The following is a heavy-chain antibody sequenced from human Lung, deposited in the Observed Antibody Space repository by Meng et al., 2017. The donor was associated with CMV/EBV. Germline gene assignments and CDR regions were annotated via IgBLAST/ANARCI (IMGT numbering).Heavy chain of an antibody. CDR3: SRGGPGMRFVEWFSFDF. D-gene: IGHD3-3*01. V-gene: IGHV3-30-3*01. Sequence: FIFSSYAMVWVRQAPGRWLEWLAVISYDGNNYYYADSGKGRFTISRDNSKNTVFLQMNSLRGEDTAVYYCSRGGPGMRFVEWFSFDFWGQGALVTVSS. CDR1: FIFSSYA. CDR2: ISYDGNNY. J-gene: IGHJ4*02.